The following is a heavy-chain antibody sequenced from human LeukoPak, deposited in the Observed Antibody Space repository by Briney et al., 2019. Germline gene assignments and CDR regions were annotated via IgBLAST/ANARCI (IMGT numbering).Heavy chain of an antibody. V-gene: IGHV4-31*03. D-gene: IGHD3-9*01. J-gene: IGHJ4*02. CDR1: GGSISSGGYY. Sequence: PSETLSLTCTVSGGSISSGGYYWSWIRQHPGKGLEWIGYIYYSGSTYYNPSLKSRVTISVDTSKNQFSLKLSSVTAADTAVYYCASSAYYDILTGLYYFDYWGQGTLVTVSS. CDR3: ASSAYYDILTGLYYFDY. CDR2: IYYSGST.